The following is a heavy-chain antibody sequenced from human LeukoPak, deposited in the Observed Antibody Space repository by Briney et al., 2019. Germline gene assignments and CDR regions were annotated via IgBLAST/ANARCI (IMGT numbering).Heavy chain of an antibody. J-gene: IGHJ4*02. V-gene: IGHV4-4*02. Sequence: PSGTLSLTCADSGGSISSSNWWSWVRQPPGKGLEWIGEIYHSGSTNYNPSLKSRVTISVDKSKNQFSLKLSSVTAADTAVYYCARAYYDFWSGPFDYWGQGTLVTVSS. CDR2: IYHSGST. D-gene: IGHD3-3*01. CDR3: ARAYYDFWSGPFDY. CDR1: GGSISSSNW.